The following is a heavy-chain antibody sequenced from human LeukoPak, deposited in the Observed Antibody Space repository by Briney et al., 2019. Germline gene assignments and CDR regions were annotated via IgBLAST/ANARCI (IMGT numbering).Heavy chain of an antibody. CDR1: GFTFSNYV. Sequence: GGSLRLSCAASGFTFSNYVMSWVRQAPGKGLEGVSAISGSGDSTYYADSVKGRFTISRDNSRNTLYLQMNSLRAEDTAVYYCAKHPPPTYYYYGMDVWGLGTTVTVSS. CDR3: AKHPPPTYYYYGMDV. J-gene: IGHJ6*02. CDR2: ISGSGDST. V-gene: IGHV3-23*01.